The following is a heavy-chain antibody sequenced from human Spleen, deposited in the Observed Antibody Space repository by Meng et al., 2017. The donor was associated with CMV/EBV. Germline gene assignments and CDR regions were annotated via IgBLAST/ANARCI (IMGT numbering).Heavy chain of an antibody. CDR2: IYSGGSST. CDR3: ATTGGFDGTLRY. CDR1: GFTFSSYA. V-gene: IGHV3-23*03. J-gene: IGHJ4*02. D-gene: IGHD7-27*01. Sequence: GESLKISCAASGFTFSSYAMSWVRQAPGKGLEWVSVIYSGGSSTYYADSVKGRFTISRDNSQNTLYLQMNSLRGEDTAVYYCATTGGFDGTLRYWGQGTLVTVSS.